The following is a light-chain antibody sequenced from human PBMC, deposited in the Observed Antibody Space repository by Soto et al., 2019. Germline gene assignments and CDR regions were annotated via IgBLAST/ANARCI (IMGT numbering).Light chain of an antibody. V-gene: IGKV4-1*01. Sequence: DIVMTQSPDSLAVSLGESATINCKSSQTVLYSSNNKNYLAWYQQKPGQPPKLLIYWASIRESGVPDRFSGSGSGTDFTLTISSLQAEDVAVYYCQKYYSTSITGGQGKRRAIK. CDR1: QTVLYSSNNKNY. CDR3: QKYYSTSIT. J-gene: IGKJ5*01. CDR2: WAS.